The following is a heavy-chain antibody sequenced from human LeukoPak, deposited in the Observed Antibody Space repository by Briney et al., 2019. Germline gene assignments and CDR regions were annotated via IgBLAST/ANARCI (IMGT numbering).Heavy chain of an antibody. CDR2: INHSGST. CDR1: GGSLSGYY. Sequence: SETLSLTCAVYGGSLSGYYWSWIRQPPGKGLEWIGEINHSGSTNYNPSLKSRVTISVDTSKNQFSLKLSSVTAADTAVYYCARRLLNYYDSSGYYTDWGQGTLVTVSS. D-gene: IGHD3-22*01. CDR3: ARRLLNYYDSSGYYTD. J-gene: IGHJ4*02. V-gene: IGHV4-34*01.